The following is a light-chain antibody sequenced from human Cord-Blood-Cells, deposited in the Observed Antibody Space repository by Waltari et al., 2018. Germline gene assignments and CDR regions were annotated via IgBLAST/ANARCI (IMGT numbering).Light chain of an antibody. Sequence: SSELTQDPAVSVALGQTVRITCQGDSLRRHYASRYQQKPGQAPVLVIYGKNNRPSGIPDRFSGSSSGNTASLTITGAQTEDEADYYCNSRDSSGNHLVFGGGTKLTVL. V-gene: IGLV3-19*01. CDR1: SLRRHY. CDR2: GKN. CDR3: NSRDSSGNHLV. J-gene: IGLJ2*01.